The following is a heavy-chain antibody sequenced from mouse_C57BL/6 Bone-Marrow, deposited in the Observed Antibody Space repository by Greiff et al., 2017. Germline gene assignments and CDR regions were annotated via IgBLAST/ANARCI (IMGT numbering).Heavy chain of an antibody. V-gene: IGHV1-62-2*01. D-gene: IGHD1-1*01. CDR1: GYTFTAYT. CDR2: FYPGSGSI. Sequence: QVQLQQSGAELVKPGASVKLSCKASGYTFTAYTIHWVKQRSGQGLEWIGWFYPGSGSIKYNEKFKDKATLTADKSSSTVYMELSRLTAEDSAVYFCARYEDTVVATDYFDYWGQGTTLTVSA. J-gene: IGHJ2*01. CDR3: ARYEDTVVATDYFDY.